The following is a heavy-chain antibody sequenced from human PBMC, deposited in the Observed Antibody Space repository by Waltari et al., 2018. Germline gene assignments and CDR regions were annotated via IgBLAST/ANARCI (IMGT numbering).Heavy chain of an antibody. J-gene: IGHJ6*04. D-gene: IGHD3-3*01. CDR1: GGSFSGYY. CDR2: INHRGST. CDR3: ARGARAIFGPRGNDV. Sequence: QVQLQQWGAGLLKPSETLSLTCAVYGGSFSGYYWSWIRQPPGKGLEWIGEINHRGSTNYIPSLKSRVTISVDTSKNQFSLKLSSVTAADTAVYYCARGARAIFGPRGNDVWGKGTTVTISS. V-gene: IGHV4-34*01.